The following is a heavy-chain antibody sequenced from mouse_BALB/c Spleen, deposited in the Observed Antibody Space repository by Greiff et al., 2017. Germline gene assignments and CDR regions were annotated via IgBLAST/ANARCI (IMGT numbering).Heavy chain of an antibody. D-gene: IGHD3-3*01. V-gene: IGHV5-6*01. CDR3: ARGDRAGFDY. J-gene: IGHJ2*01. CDR2: ISSGGSYT. Sequence: EVKLMESGGDLVKPGGSLKLSCAASGFTFSSYGMSWVRQTPDKRLEWVATISSGGSYTYYPDSVKGRFTISRDNAKNTLYLQMSSLKSEDTAMYYCARGDRAGFDYWGQGTTLTVSS. CDR1: GFTFSSYG.